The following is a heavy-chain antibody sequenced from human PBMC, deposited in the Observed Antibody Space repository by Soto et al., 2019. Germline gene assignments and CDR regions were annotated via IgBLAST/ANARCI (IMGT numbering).Heavy chain of an antibody. J-gene: IGHJ3*02. CDR1: GFTFSSNA. Sequence: PGGSLRLSCAASGFTFSSNAMSWVRQAPGKGLEWVSTISGSAGSTYYADSVKGRFTISRDNSRNTLYLQMNSLRAEDTAVYYCAKAQLWFGDIWNDAFDIWGQGTMVTVSS. CDR2: ISGSAGST. CDR3: AKAQLWFGDIWNDAFDI. V-gene: IGHV3-23*01. D-gene: IGHD3-10*01.